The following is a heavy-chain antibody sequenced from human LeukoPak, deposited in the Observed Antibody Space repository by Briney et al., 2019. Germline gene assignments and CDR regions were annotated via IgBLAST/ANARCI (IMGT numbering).Heavy chain of an antibody. CDR1: GGSISSSNW. CDR3: ARDFCSSEACPFRDDAFDI. V-gene: IGHV4-4*02. D-gene: IGHD2-2*01. J-gene: IGHJ3*02. Sequence: SETLSLTCAVSGGSISSSNWWSWVRQPPGKGLEWIGEIYHSGSTNYNPSLKSRVTISVDKSKNQFSLKLSSVTAADTAVYYCARDFCSSEACPFRDDAFDIWGQGTKVTVSS. CDR2: IYHSGST.